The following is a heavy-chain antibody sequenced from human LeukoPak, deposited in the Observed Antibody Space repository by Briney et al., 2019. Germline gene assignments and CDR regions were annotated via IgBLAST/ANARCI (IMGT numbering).Heavy chain of an antibody. CDR2: IYYSGST. Sequence: SETLSLTCTVSGGSTSSYYWSWIRQPPGKGLEWIGYIYYSGSTNYNPSLKSRVTISVDTSKNQFSLKLSSVTAADTAVYYCARLGSSSWYYFEYWGQGTLVTVSS. V-gene: IGHV4-59*01. J-gene: IGHJ4*02. CDR3: ARLGSSSWYYFEY. D-gene: IGHD6-13*01. CDR1: GGSTSSYY.